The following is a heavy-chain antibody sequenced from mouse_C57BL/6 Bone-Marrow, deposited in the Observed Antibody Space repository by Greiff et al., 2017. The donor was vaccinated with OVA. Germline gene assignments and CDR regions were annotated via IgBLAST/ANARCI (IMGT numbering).Heavy chain of an antibody. CDR3: ARRGTTVPFAY. Sequence: VKLQQPGAELVRPGSSVKLSCKASGYTFTSYWMDWVKQRPGQGLEWIGNIYPSDSETPYNQKFKDKATLTVDQSSSTAYMQLSSLTSEDSAVYYCARRGTTVPFAYWGQGTLVTVSA. D-gene: IGHD1-1*01. CDR2: IYPSDSET. V-gene: IGHV1-61*01. J-gene: IGHJ3*01. CDR1: GYTFTSYW.